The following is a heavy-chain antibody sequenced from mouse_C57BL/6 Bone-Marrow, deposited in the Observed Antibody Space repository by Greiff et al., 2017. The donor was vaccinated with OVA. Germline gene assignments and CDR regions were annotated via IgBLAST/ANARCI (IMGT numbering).Heavy chain of an antibody. CDR2: INPYNGGT. Sequence: VQLQQSGPVLVKPGASVKMSCKASGYTFTDYYMNWVKQSPGQSLEWIGVINPYNGGTSYNQKFKGKATLTVDTSSSTAYMELNSLTSEDSAVYYCARDDYDSSLRVCYWYFDVWGTGTTVTVSS. CDR3: ARDDYDSSLRVCYWYFDV. V-gene: IGHV1-19*01. J-gene: IGHJ1*03. CDR1: GYTFTDYY. D-gene: IGHD1-1*01.